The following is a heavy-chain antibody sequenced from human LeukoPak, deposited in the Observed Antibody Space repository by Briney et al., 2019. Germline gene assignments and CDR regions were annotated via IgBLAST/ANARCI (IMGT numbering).Heavy chain of an antibody. CDR3: VGYSSGWYQSDY. CDR2: ITGSGGNT. CDR1: GFTFSSYA. V-gene: IGHV3-23*01. Sequence: GSLRLSCAASGFTFSSYAMSWVRQAPGKGLEWVSGITGSGGNTYYADSVKGRFTISRDNSKNTLYLQMNSLRDEDTAVYYCVGYSSGWYQSDYWGQGTLVTVSS. J-gene: IGHJ4*02. D-gene: IGHD6-19*01.